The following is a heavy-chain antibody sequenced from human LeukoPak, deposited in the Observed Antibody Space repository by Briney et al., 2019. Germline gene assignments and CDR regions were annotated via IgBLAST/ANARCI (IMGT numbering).Heavy chain of an antibody. CDR2: ISSSSSYI. V-gene: IGHV3-21*01. Sequence: GGSLRLSCAASGFTFSSYSMNWVRQAPGKGLEWVSSISSSSSYIYYADSVKGRFTISRDNAKNSLYLQMNSLRAEDTAVYYCARDWAAAVPYYMDVWGKGTTVTVSS. CDR3: ARDWAAAVPYYMDV. D-gene: IGHD6-13*01. CDR1: GFTFSSYS. J-gene: IGHJ6*03.